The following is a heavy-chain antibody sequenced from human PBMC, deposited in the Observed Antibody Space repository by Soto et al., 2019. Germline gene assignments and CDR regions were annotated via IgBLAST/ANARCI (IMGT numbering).Heavy chain of an antibody. Sequence: ASVKVSCKASGYTFTSYGISWVRQAPGQGLEWMGWISAYNGNTNYAQKLQGRVTMTTDTSTSTAYMELRGLRSDDTAVYYCARGARRAAIRGWFDPWGQGTLVTVSS. CDR3: ARGARRAAIRGWFDP. CDR2: ISAYNGNT. CDR1: GYTFTSYG. D-gene: IGHD2-2*02. V-gene: IGHV1-18*04. J-gene: IGHJ5*02.